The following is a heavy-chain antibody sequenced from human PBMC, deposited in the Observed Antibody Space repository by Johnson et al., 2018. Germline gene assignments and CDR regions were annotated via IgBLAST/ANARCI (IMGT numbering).Heavy chain of an antibody. Sequence: QVQLVESGAEVKKPGASVKVSCKASGYTFTSYDINWVRQATGQGLEWMGWMNPNSGNTGYAQKFQGRVTMTRNTSISTAYMELSSRRSEDTAVDYCAREGNLDGAGSDWEAFDIWGQGTMVTVSS. CDR3: AREGNLDGAGSDWEAFDI. CDR2: MNPNSGNT. CDR1: GYTFTSYD. V-gene: IGHV1-8*01. D-gene: IGHD3-10*01. J-gene: IGHJ3*02.